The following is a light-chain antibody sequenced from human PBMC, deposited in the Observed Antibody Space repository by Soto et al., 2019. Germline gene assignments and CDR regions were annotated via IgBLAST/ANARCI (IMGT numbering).Light chain of an antibody. J-gene: IGKJ1*01. CDR3: QQSYSIPWT. V-gene: IGKV1-39*01. CDR2: GAS. CDR1: QTVSGF. Sequence: DIQMTQSPSSLSASVGDRVTITCRASQTVSGFLNWYLQKPGKAPMLLIQGASKLQSGVPSRFSGSGSGTDFALTISSLQPDYVATYYCQQSYSIPWTFGQGTKVEIK.